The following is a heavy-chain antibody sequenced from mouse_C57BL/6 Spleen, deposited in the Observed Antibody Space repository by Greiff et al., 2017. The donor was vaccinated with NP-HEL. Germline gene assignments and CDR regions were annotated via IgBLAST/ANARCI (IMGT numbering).Heavy chain of an antibody. V-gene: IGHV1-59*01. CDR1: GYTFTSYW. CDR2: IDPSDSYT. Sequence: QVQLQQPGAELVRPGTSVKLSCKASGYTFTSYWMHWVKQRPGQGLEWIGVIDPSDSYTNYNQKFKGKATLTVDTSSSTAYMQLSSLTSGDSAVYYCARVLRYYLDCWGQDTTLTVSS. J-gene: IGHJ2*01. D-gene: IGHD1-1*01. CDR3: ARVLRYYLDC.